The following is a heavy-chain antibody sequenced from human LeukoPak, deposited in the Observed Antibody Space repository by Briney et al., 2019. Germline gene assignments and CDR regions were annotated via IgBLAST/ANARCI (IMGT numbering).Heavy chain of an antibody. J-gene: IGHJ4*02. CDR3: AREAYCGGDCYRIDY. Sequence: PSETLSLTCSVSGDSISTSSYYWGWIRQPPGKGLEWIGTIYYSGSTYYNPSLTSRVTISVDTSKNQFSLKLSSVTAADTAVYYCAREAYCGGDCYRIDYWGQGTLVTVSS. D-gene: IGHD2-21*02. V-gene: IGHV4-39*07. CDR1: GDSISTSSYY. CDR2: IYYSGST.